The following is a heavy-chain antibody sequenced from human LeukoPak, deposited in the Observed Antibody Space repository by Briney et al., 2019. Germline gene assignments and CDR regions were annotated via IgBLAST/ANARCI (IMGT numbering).Heavy chain of an antibody. CDR3: ARETGYCSGGRCYFIY. J-gene: IGHJ4*02. CDR1: GYTFTGSY. CDR2: INPNSGGT. D-gene: IGHD2-15*01. Sequence: ASVKVSCKASGYTFTGSYIHWVRQAPGQGLEWMGWINPNSGGTSSAQKFQGRVTMTRDTSVGTAYMELSRLRSDDTALYYCARETGYCSGGRCYFIYWGQGTLVTVSS. V-gene: IGHV1-2*02.